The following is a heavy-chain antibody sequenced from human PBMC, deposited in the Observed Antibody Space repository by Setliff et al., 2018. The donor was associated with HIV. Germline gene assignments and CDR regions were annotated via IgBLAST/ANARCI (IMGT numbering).Heavy chain of an antibody. CDR3: ARGGEGLAN. CDR1: GYTFTSVY. J-gene: IGHJ4*02. D-gene: IGHD3-16*01. Sequence: ASVKVSCKASGYTFTSVYMHWVRQAPGEGLEWMGLINPSGGRTTYAQNFQGRVTMTRDTSTNTVYMELSSLTSEDTAVYDCARGGEGLANWGQGTLVTVSS. CDR2: INPSGGRT. V-gene: IGHV1-46*03.